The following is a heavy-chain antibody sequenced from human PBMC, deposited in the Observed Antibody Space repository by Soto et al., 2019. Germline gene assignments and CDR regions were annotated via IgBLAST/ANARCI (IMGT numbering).Heavy chain of an antibody. CDR3: ARVAVAARPRWYNWFDP. CDR2: MTPNSGET. D-gene: IGHD2-15*01. J-gene: IGHJ5*02. Sequence: QEQLLQSGAEVKNPGASVKVSCKTSGYTFTDYDINWVRQATGQGLECIGWMTPNSGETGYAQKVQGIVTMTRIASLSTAYLELRSLRSEDTAVYYCARVAVAARPRWYNWFDPWGQVTMVTVSS. V-gene: IGHV1-8*01. CDR1: GYTFTDYD.